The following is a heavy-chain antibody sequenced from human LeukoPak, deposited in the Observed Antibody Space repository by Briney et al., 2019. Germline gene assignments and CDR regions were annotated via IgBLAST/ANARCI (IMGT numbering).Heavy chain of an antibody. D-gene: IGHD4-23*01. CDR2: IYTSGST. V-gene: IGHV4-61*02. CDR3: ASHYGGNSHWFHP. Sequence: PSETLSLTCSVSGGSISSGSYYWSWIRQPAGKGLEWIGRIYTSGSTSYNPSLKSRVTISGDTSKNQISLKLSSVTAADTAVYYCASHYGGNSHWFHPWGQGTLVSVSS. J-gene: IGHJ5*02. CDR1: GGSISSGSYY.